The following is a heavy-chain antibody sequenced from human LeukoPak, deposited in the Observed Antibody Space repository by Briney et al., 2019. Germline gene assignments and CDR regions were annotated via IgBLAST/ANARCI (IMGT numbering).Heavy chain of an antibody. CDR1: GGSISSYY. CDR2: IYTSGST. D-gene: IGHD5-24*01. V-gene: IGHV4-4*07. J-gene: IGHJ4*02. CDR3: ARELRDGYTPYYFDY. Sequence: SETLSLTCTVSGGSISSYYWSWIRQPPGKGLEWIGRIYTSGSTNYNPSLKSRVTMSVDTSKNQFSLKLSSVTAADTAVYYCARELRDGYTPYYFDYWGQGTLVTVSS.